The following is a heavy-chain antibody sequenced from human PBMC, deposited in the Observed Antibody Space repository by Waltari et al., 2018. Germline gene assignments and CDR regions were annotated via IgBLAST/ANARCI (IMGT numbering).Heavy chain of an antibody. CDR3: AREQFYNSGIQGSAFDY. V-gene: IGHV3-48*03. D-gene: IGHD3-10*01. J-gene: IGHJ4*02. CDR1: GFTFSSYE. CDR2: IGRSGDIM. Sequence: EVQLVESGGGLIQPGGSLRLSCAASGFTFSSYEVNWVRQAPGKGLKWVSYIGRSGDIMFFADSVRGRFTISRDNAKNSLYLQMNSLRVEDTAVYYCAREQFYNSGIQGSAFDYWGQGTLVTVSS.